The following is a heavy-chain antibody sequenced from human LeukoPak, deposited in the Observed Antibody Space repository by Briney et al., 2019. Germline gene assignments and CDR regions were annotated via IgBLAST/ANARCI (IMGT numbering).Heavy chain of an antibody. J-gene: IGHJ4*02. D-gene: IGHD3-3*01. Sequence: HPGGSLRLSCAASGFTFSSNWMHWVRQAPGKGLVWVSRINEDGSTTNYADSVKGRSTIFRDNAKNTLYLQMNSLRAEDTAVYYCVRDLEGRSGHWGQGTLVTVSS. CDR2: INEDGSTT. CDR3: VRDLEGRSGH. V-gene: IGHV3-74*01. CDR1: GFTFSSNW.